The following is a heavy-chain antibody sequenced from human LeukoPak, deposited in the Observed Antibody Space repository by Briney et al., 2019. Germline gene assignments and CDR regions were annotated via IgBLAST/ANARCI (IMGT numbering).Heavy chain of an antibody. CDR2: IKQDGSEK. V-gene: IGHV3-7*01. D-gene: IGHD6-19*01. CDR3: ARVPYSSGWYVTY. J-gene: IGHJ4*02. Sequence: GGSLRLSCAASGFTFSSYWMSWVRQAPGKGLEWVANIKQDGSEKYYVDSVKGRVTISRDNAKNSLYLQMNSLRAEDTAVYYCARVPYSSGWYVTYWGQGTLVTVSS. CDR1: GFTFSSYW.